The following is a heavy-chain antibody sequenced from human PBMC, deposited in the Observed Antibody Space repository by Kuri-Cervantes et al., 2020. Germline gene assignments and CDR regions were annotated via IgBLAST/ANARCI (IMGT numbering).Heavy chain of an antibody. V-gene: IGHV1-18*01. CDR1: GYTFTTYG. CDR2: ISPYNNNT. D-gene: IGHD2-2*01. J-gene: IGHJ5*02. Sequence: ASVKVSCKASGYTFTTYGISWVRQAPGQGLEWMGWISPYNNNTNYAQKLQGRVTLTTDTSTNTAYMELSRLRSDDTAVYYCARARSGYCSSTSCLTYNWFDPWGQGTLVTVSS. CDR3: ARARSGYCSSTSCLTYNWFDP.